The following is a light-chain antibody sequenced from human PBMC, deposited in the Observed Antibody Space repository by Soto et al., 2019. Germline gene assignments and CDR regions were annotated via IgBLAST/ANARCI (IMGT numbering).Light chain of an antibody. CDR3: SSYTSSSTSVV. V-gene: IGLV2-14*01. J-gene: IGLJ2*01. CDR1: SSDVGTYNY. Sequence: QSALTQPASVSGSPGQSITISCTGTSSDVGTYNYVSWYQQHPGKAPKLMIYDVSNRPSGVSDRFSGSKSGNTASLTISGXXAEDEADYYCSSYTSSSTSVVFGGGTKLTVL. CDR2: DVS.